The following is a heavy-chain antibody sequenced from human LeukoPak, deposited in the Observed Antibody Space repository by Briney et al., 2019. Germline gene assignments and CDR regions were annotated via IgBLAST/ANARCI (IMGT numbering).Heavy chain of an antibody. CDR1: GFTFSSYW. V-gene: IGHV3-74*01. J-gene: IGHJ4*02. CDR3: AREGRRQMATTFDY. Sequence: SGGSLRLSCAASGFTFSSYWMHWVRQAPGKGLVWVSRINSDGSSISYADSVKGRFTISRDNAKNTLYLQMNSLRAEDTAVYYCAREGRRQMATTFDYWGQGTLVTVSS. CDR2: INSDGSSI. D-gene: IGHD5-24*01.